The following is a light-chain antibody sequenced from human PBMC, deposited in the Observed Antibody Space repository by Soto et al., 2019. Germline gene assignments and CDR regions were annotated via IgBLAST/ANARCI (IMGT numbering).Light chain of an antibody. CDR3: QQYNSYLLT. CDR2: DAT. V-gene: IGKV1-5*01. CDR1: QSISRS. Sequence: DIQMTQSPSTLSASVGDSVTITCRASQSISRSLAWYQQKPGKAPNLLIYDATSLESGVPSRFSGSGFGTEFTLTISSLQPDDFATYYCQQYNSYLLTFGPGTTVDIK. J-gene: IGKJ3*01.